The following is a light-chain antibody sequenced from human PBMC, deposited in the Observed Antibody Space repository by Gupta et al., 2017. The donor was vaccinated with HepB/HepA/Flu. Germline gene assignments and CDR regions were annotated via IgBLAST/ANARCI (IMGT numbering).Light chain of an antibody. CDR3: CSYAGSYTLV. Sequence: SALTQPPAVYCSPPPSVTIPCTGTSSDVGGYNYVSWYQQHPGKAPKLMIYDVSKRPSGVPDRFSGSKSGNTASLTISGLQAEDEADYYCCSYAGSYTLVFGGGTKLTVL. CDR1: SSDVGGYNY. CDR2: DVS. J-gene: IGLJ2*01. V-gene: IGLV2-11*01.